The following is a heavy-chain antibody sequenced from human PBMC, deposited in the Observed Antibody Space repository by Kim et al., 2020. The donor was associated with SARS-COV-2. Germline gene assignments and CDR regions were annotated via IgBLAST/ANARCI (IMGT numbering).Heavy chain of an antibody. CDR1: GGSISSSSYY. V-gene: IGHV4-39*01. J-gene: IGHJ4*02. CDR2: IYYSGST. D-gene: IGHD6-13*01. Sequence: SETLSLTCTVSGGSISSSSYYWGWIRQPPGKGLEWFGSIYYSGSTYYNPSLKSRVTISVDTSKNQFSLKLSSVTAADTAVYYCASRDQAGGYWGQGTLVT. CDR3: ASRDQAGGY.